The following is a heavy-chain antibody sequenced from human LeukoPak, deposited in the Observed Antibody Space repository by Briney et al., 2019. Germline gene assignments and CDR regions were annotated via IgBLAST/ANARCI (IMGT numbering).Heavy chain of an antibody. CDR1: GFSFSIYG. CDR2: ISYDGSSK. D-gene: IGHD3-22*01. V-gene: IGHV3-30*03. CDR3: AREWDQGYYDSSGYWLSYGMDV. Sequence: PGGSLRLSCAASGFSFSIYGMHWVRQAPGKGLEWVAVISYDGSSKYYADSVKGRFTISRDNSKNTLYLQMNSLRAEDTAVYYCAREWDQGYYDSSGYWLSYGMDVWGQGTTVTVSS. J-gene: IGHJ6*02.